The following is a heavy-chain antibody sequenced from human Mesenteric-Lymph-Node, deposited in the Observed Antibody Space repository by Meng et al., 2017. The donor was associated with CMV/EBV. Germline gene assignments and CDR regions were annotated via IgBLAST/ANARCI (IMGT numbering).Heavy chain of an antibody. CDR3: ARLYYYGSGSYYMPSGPFDS. V-gene: IGHV5-51*01. CDR2: IYPGDSDR. CDR1: SYW. D-gene: IGHD3-10*01. J-gene: IGHJ4*02. Sequence: SYWIGWVRQMPGKGLECMGIIYPGDSDRRYSPSFQGHVTMSVDKSITTAYLQWNSLKASDTAIYYCARLYYYGSGSYYMPSGPFDSWGQGTLVTVSS.